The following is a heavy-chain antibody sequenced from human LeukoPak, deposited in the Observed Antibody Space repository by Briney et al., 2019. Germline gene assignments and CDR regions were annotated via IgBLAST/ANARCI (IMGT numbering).Heavy chain of an antibody. J-gene: IGHJ6*03. V-gene: IGHV4-59*01. Sequence: SETLSPTCTVSGGSISSYYWSWIRQPPGKGLEWIGYIYYSGSTNYNPSLKSRVTISVDTSRNQFSLKLSSVTAADTAVYYCARGNNWNYGDYYYYYMDVWGKGTTVTVSS. CDR1: GGSISSYY. CDR2: IYYSGST. D-gene: IGHD1-7*01. CDR3: ARGNNWNYGDYYYYYMDV.